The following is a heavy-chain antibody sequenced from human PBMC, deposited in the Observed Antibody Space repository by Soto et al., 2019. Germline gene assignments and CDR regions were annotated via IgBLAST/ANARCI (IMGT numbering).Heavy chain of an antibody. CDR3: ARDGAYCTNGVCYTGFDY. Sequence: GGSLRLSCAASGFTFSSYEMNWVRQAPGKGLEWVSYISSSGSTIYYADSVKGRFTISRDNAKNSLYLQMNSLRAEDTAVYYCARDGAYCTNGVCYTGFDYWGQGTLVTVSS. J-gene: IGHJ4*02. D-gene: IGHD2-8*01. V-gene: IGHV3-48*03. CDR1: GFTFSSYE. CDR2: ISSSGSTI.